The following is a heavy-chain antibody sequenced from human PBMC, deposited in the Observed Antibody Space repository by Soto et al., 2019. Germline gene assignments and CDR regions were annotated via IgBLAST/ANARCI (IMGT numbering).Heavy chain of an antibody. Sequence: ASVKVSCKASGYIFTSYTITWVRQAPGQGLEWMGWISAYSGNTDYAQKFQGRVTMTTDTSTSTAYMELRSLRSDDTAAFYCARDRGADIDYWGQGTLVTVSS. V-gene: IGHV1-18*04. CDR3: ARDRGADIDY. CDR2: ISAYSGNT. D-gene: IGHD4-17*01. CDR1: GYIFTSYT. J-gene: IGHJ4*02.